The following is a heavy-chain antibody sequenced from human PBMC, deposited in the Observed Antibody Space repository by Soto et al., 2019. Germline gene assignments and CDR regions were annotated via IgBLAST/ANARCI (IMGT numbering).Heavy chain of an antibody. J-gene: IGHJ5*02. D-gene: IGHD3-10*02. CDR1: GGSISSSSYY. CDR3: ARHIMLGDWPPNWSDP. Sequence: SETLSLTCTVSGGSISSSSYYWGWIRQPPGKGLEWIGSIYYSGSTYYNPSLKSRVTISVDTSKNQFSLKLSSVTAADTAVYYCARHIMLGDWPPNWSDPCGQGTLFTVSS. CDR2: IYYSGST. V-gene: IGHV4-39*01.